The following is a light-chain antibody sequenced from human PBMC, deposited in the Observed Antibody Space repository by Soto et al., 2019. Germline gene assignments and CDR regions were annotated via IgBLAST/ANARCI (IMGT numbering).Light chain of an antibody. CDR1: SSDVGGYNY. Sequence: QSVLTQPRSVSGSPGQSVTISCTGTSSDVGGYNYVSWYQQHPGKAPKLMIYDVSKRPSGVPERFSGSKSGNTASLTISGLQAEDEADYYCHLKVFGTGTKVTVL. CDR2: DVS. J-gene: IGLJ1*01. CDR3: HLKV. V-gene: IGLV2-11*01.